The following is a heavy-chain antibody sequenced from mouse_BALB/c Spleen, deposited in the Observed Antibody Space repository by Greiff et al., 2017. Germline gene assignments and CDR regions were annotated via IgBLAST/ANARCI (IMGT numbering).Heavy chain of an antibody. Sequence: QVQLQQPGAELVRPGASVKLSCKASGYTFTSYWINWVKQRPGQGLEWIGNIYPSDSYTNYNQKFKDKATLTVDKSSSTAYMQLSSPTSEDSAVYYCTRQGATMITTRVFAYWGQGTLVTVSA. J-gene: IGHJ3*01. CDR1: GYTFTSYW. V-gene: IGHV1-69*02. D-gene: IGHD2-4*01. CDR3: TRQGATMITTRVFAY. CDR2: IYPSDSYT.